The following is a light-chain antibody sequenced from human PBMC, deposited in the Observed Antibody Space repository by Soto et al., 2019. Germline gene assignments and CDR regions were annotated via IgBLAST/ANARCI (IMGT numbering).Light chain of an antibody. J-gene: IGKJ1*01. Sequence: DIPMTQSPATLSASVGDRVTITCRASQRIVSWLAWYQQKPGKAPNLLIYDASSLESGVPSRFSGSGSGTEFTLTISSLQPDDFATYYCQQYNTYSLAFGQGTKVEIK. CDR3: QQYNTYSLA. CDR1: QRIVSW. V-gene: IGKV1-5*01. CDR2: DAS.